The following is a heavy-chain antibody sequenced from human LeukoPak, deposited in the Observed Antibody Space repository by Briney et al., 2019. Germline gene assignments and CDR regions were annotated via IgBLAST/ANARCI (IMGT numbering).Heavy chain of an antibody. CDR3: AKDRSGYGSGSIDY. CDR2: ISGSGGST. CDR1: GFAFSSYA. V-gene: IGHV3-23*01. J-gene: IGHJ4*02. D-gene: IGHD3-10*01. Sequence: GGSLRLSCAASGFAFSSYAMSWVRQAPGKGLEWVSAISGSGGSTYYADSVKGRFTISRDNSKNTLYLQMNSLRAEDTAVYYCAKDRSGYGSGSIDYWGQGTLVTVSS.